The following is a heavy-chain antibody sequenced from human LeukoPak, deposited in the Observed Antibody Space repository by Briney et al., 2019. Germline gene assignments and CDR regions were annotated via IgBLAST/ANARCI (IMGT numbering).Heavy chain of an antibody. D-gene: IGHD3-3*01. CDR2: VDSDGSST. V-gene: IGHV3-74*01. CDR1: GFTFISYA. CDR3: ARGIAIFGVVNDAFDI. Sequence: PGGSLRLSCAASGFTFISYAMSWVRQAPGKGLVWVSRVDSDGSSTTYAGSVKGRFTISRDNAKSTLYLQMNSLRAEDTAVYYCARGIAIFGVVNDAFDIWGQGTMVTVSS. J-gene: IGHJ3*02.